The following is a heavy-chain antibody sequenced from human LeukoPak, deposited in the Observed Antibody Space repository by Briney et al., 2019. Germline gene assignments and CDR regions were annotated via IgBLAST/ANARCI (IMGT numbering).Heavy chain of an antibody. CDR2: ISYDGSNK. CDR1: GFTFSSYA. V-gene: IGHV3-30-3*01. J-gene: IGHJ4*02. CDR3: ARGSEGIQLWFEDGGY. Sequence: GRSLRLSCAASGFTFSSYAMHWVRQAPGKGLEWVAVISYDGSNKYYADSVKGRFTISRDNSKNTLYLQMNSLRAEDTAVYYCARGSEGIQLWFEDGGYWGQGTLVTVSS. D-gene: IGHD5-18*01.